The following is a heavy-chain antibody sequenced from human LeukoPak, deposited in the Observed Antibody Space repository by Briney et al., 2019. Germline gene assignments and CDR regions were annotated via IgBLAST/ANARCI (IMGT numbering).Heavy chain of an antibody. CDR2: IYYSGST. V-gene: IGHV4-39*07. J-gene: IGHJ4*02. Sequence: PSETLSLTCTVSGGSISSSSYYWGWIRQPPGKGLEWIGSIYYSGSTYYNPSLKSRVTISVDTSKNQFSLKLDSVTAADTAVFYCTRGTLNTFDFWGQGTLVTVSS. CDR1: GGSISSSSYY. CDR3: TRGTLNTFDF. D-gene: IGHD2/OR15-2a*01.